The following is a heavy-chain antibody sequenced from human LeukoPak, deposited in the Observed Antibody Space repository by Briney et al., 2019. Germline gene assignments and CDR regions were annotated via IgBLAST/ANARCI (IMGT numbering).Heavy chain of an antibody. CDR2: IKHSGST. V-gene: IGHV4-34*01. D-gene: IGHD2-2*01. J-gene: IGHJ5*02. CDR3: ARRLRDIVVVPAAMGPYNWFDP. Sequence: PSETLSLTCAVYGGSFSGYYWSWIRQPPGKGLEWIGEIKHSGSTNYNPSLKSRVTISVDTSKNQFSLKLSSVTAADTAVYYCARRLRDIVVVPAAMGPYNWFDPWGQGTLVTVSS. CDR1: GGSFSGYY.